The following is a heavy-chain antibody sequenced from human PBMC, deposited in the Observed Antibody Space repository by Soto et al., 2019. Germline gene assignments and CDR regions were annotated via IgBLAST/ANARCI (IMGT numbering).Heavy chain of an antibody. D-gene: IGHD3-10*01. V-gene: IGHV3-11*01. Sequence: PGGSLRLSCAASGFTFSDYYMSWIRQAPGKGLEWVSYVSSSGSTIYYADSVKGRFTISRDNAKNSLYLQMNSLRAEDTAVYYCARVRYYYGSGSFYMDVWGKGTTVTVSS. J-gene: IGHJ6*03. CDR2: VSSSGSTI. CDR1: GFTFSDYY. CDR3: ARVRYYYGSGSFYMDV.